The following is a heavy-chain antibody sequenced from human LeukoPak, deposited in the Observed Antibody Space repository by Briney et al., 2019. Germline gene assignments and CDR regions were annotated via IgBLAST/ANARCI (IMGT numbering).Heavy chain of an antibody. CDR2: IKEDGSEK. J-gene: IGHJ4*02. CDR1: GFTFGNYW. CDR3: ASYYCSGGSCQGFDY. V-gene: IGHV3-7*01. Sequence: GGSLRLSCTASGFTFGNYWMSWVRQAPGKGLEWVANIKEDGSEKYYVDSVKGRFTISRDNAKNSLYLQMNSLRAEDTAVYYCASYYCSGGSCQGFDYWGQGTLVTVSS. D-gene: IGHD2-15*01.